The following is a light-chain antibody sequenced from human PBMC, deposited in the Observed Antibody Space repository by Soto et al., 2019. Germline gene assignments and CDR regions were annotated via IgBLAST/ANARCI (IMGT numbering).Light chain of an antibody. Sequence: EVVMTQSPATRSVSPGERTTLSCRASQSVNSYLAWYQQRPGQAPRLLIYGASTRASGIPARFSGSGSGTEFTLTISSLQSEDSAVYYCQQYNNWPLTFGGGTKVEI. J-gene: IGKJ4*01. CDR2: GAS. CDR3: QQYNNWPLT. V-gene: IGKV3-15*01. CDR1: QSVNSY.